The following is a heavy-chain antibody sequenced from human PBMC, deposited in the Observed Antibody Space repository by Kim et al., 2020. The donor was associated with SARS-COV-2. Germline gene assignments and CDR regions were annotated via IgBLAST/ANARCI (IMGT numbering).Heavy chain of an antibody. Sequence: GGSLRLSCVASGFTFSRHAMHWVRQAPGKGLEWVAIIWSDGSYKYYVDSVKDRFTISRDDSKNTLYLQMDSLGPEDTAVYYCARDAGSGVDYWGQGTLVTVSS. CDR2: IWSDGSYK. CDR1: GFTFSRHA. J-gene: IGHJ4*02. D-gene: IGHD3-10*01. V-gene: IGHV3-33*01. CDR3: ARDAGSGVDY.